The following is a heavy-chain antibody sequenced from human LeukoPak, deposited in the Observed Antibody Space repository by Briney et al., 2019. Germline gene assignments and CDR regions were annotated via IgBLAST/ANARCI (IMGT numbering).Heavy chain of an antibody. CDR2: IRYDGSNK. CDR1: GFTFGSYG. D-gene: IGHD6-13*01. CDR3: AKGSSFLYYFDY. J-gene: IGHJ4*02. Sequence: AGGSLRLSCAASGFTFGSYGMHWVRQAPGKGLEWVAFIRYDGSNKYYADSVKGRFTISRDNSKNTLYLQMNSLRAEDTAVYYCAKGSSFLYYFDYWGQGTLVTVSS. V-gene: IGHV3-30*02.